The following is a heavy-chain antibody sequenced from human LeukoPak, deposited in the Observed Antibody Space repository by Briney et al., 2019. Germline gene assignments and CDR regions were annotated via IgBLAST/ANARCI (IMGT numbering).Heavy chain of an antibody. Sequence: GGSLRLSCAASGFTVSSNYMSWVRQAPGKGLEWVSVIYSGGSTYYADSVKGRFTISRHNSKNTLYLQMNSLRAEDTAVYYCARDSTYYYDSGSSGPHYFDNWGQGTLVTVSS. CDR1: GFTVSSNY. V-gene: IGHV3-53*04. CDR3: ARDSTYYYDSGSSGPHYFDN. J-gene: IGHJ4*02. CDR2: IYSGGST. D-gene: IGHD3-10*01.